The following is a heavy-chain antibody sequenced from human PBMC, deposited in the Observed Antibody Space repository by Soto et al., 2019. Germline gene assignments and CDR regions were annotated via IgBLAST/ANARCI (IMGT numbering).Heavy chain of an antibody. V-gene: IGHV4-34*01. J-gene: IGHJ4*02. Sequence: PSETLSLTCAVYGGPFSGYYWSWIRQPPGKGLEWIGEINHSGSTNYNPSLKSRVTISVDTSKNQFSLKLSSVTAADTAVYYCAEGIYYGSGSYVRWGQGTLVTVSS. CDR1: GGPFSGYY. CDR3: AEGIYYGSGSYVR. CDR2: INHSGST. D-gene: IGHD3-10*01.